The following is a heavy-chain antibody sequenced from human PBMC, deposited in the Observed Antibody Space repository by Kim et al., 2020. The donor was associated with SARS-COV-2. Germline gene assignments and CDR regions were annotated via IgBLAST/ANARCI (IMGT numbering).Heavy chain of an antibody. D-gene: IGHD5-12*01. Sequence: GGYLRLSCAASGFTFSSSAMSWVRQAPGKGLEWVSTISGSGGSTYYADSVKGRFTISRDNSKNTLYLQMNSLRAEDTAVYYCAKGGYVTQIDYWGQGTLVTVSS. J-gene: IGHJ4*02. CDR2: ISGSGGST. CDR3: AKGGYVTQIDY. CDR1: GFTFSSSA. V-gene: IGHV3-23*01.